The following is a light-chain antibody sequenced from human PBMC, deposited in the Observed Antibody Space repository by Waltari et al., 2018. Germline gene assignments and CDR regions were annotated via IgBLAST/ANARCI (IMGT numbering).Light chain of an antibody. Sequence: QSALTQPASVSGSPGQSITIPGTASSTDLGTYNYASWYHQHPGKAPHLMIYDVNKRPSGVSNRFSGSKSGNTASLTISGLQAEDEADYYCTSYTTSSTYVFGTGTKVTVL. CDR3: TSYTTSSTYV. CDR2: DVN. J-gene: IGLJ1*01. CDR1: STDLGTYNY. V-gene: IGLV2-14*03.